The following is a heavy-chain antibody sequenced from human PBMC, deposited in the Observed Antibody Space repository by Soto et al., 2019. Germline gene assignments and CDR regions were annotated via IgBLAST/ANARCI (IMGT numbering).Heavy chain of an antibody. CDR3: SRDPATVTPWYSHL. Sequence: GGSLRLSCTASGFTFGDYALTWFRQAPGKGLEWVSFIRSNGYGGTPEYAASVKGRFAISRDDSKSIAYLQMNSLKTEDTAVYYCSRDPATVTPWYSHLWGRGTLVTVSS. V-gene: IGHV3-49*03. D-gene: IGHD4-17*01. J-gene: IGHJ2*01. CDR1: GFTFGDYA. CDR2: IRSNGYGGTP.